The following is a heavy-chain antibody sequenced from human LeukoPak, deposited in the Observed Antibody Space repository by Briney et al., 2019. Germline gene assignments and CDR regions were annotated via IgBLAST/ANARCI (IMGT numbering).Heavy chain of an antibody. CDR2: ISGSGGSK. CDR1: GFTFSSYA. J-gene: IGHJ3*02. Sequence: PGGSLRPSCAASGFTFSSYAMSWVRQAPGKGLEWVSAISGSGGSKYHADSVKGRFTISRDNSKNTLYLQMNSLRAEDTAVYYCAREVLPVAVAGPTSGAFDIWGQGTMVTVSS. CDR3: AREVLPVAVAGPTSGAFDI. V-gene: IGHV3-23*01. D-gene: IGHD6-19*01.